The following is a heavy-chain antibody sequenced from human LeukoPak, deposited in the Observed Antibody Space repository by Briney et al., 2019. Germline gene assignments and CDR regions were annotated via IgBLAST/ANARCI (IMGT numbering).Heavy chain of an antibody. V-gene: IGHV1-18*01. J-gene: IGHJ4*02. CDR2: IAAYNGAT. Sequence: APVKVCCKASGYSFTSYGLTWVRQTPGQGLEWMGWIAAYNGATNYAQIFQGRVSMTTDTSTNTGYMELRSLTPDDTAVYYCAREDSNSENFWGQGTLVTVSS. CDR1: GYSFTSYG. D-gene: IGHD2/OR15-2a*01. CDR3: AREDSNSENF.